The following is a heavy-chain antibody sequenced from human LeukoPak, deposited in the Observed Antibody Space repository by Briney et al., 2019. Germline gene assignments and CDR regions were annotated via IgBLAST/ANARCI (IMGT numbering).Heavy chain of an antibody. CDR1: GGSISSSNW. Sequence: PSETLSLTCAVSGGSISSSNWWSWVRQPPGKGLEWIGEIYHSGSTNYNPSLKSRVTISVDTSKNQFSLKLSSVTAADTAVYYCARRGLMTTVTPNAFDIWGQGTMVTVSS. D-gene: IGHD4-17*01. V-gene: IGHV4-4*02. CDR2: IYHSGST. CDR3: ARRGLMTTVTPNAFDI. J-gene: IGHJ3*02.